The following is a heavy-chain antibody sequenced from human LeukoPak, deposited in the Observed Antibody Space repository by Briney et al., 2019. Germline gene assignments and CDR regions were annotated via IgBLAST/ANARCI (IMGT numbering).Heavy chain of an antibody. CDR1: GGSISSSSYY. CDR3: ARLTDY. V-gene: IGHV4-39*01. CDR2: IYYSGST. Sequence: TSETLSLTCTVSGGSISSSSYYWGWIRQPPGKGLEWIGSIYYSGSTDYNPSLKSRVTIAVDTSKNQFSLKLTSVTAADTAVYYCARLTDYWGQRTLVTVSS. J-gene: IGHJ4*02.